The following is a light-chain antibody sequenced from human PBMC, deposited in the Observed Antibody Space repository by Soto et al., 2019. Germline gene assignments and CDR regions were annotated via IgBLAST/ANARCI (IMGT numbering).Light chain of an antibody. CDR2: GAS. V-gene: IGKV3-20*01. J-gene: IGKJ5*01. CDR1: QTVSSNY. Sequence: EIVLTQSPGTLSLSPGERATLSCRATQTVSSNYLAWYQQKPGQAPRLLIYGASSRATGIPDRFSGSGFGTDFTLTISRLEPEDFAVYYCQQYGNSLSITFGQGTRLEIK. CDR3: QQYGNSLSIT.